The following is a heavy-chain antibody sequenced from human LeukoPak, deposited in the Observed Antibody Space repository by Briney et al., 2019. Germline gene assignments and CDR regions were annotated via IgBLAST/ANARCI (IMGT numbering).Heavy chain of an antibody. D-gene: IGHD3-16*01. CDR2: IYTSGST. Sequence: SETLSLTCTVSGGSISSYYWSWIRQPPGKGLEWIGYIYTSGSTNYNPSLKSRVTISVDTSKNQFSLKLSSVTAADTAVYYCARWGGGSWGAFDIWGQGTMVTVSS. CDR1: GGSISSYY. J-gene: IGHJ3*02. V-gene: IGHV4-4*09. CDR3: ARWGGGSWGAFDI.